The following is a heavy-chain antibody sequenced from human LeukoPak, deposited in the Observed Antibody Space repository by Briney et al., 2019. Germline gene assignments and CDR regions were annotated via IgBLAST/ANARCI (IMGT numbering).Heavy chain of an antibody. J-gene: IGHJ4*02. CDR2: INWNGGST. CDR1: GFTFDDYA. V-gene: IGHV3-20*04. CDR3: ARHRGYDFWSGDYY. D-gene: IGHD3-3*01. Sequence: GGSLRLSCAASGFTFDDYAMSWVRQAPGKGLEWVSGINWNGGSTAYADSVKGRFIISRDNAKNSLYLQMNSLRAEDTALYYCARHRGYDFWSGDYYWGQGALVTVSS.